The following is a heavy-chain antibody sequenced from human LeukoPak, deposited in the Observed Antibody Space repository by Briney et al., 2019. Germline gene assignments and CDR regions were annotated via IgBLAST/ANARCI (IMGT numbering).Heavy chain of an antibody. CDR2: ISAYNGNT. D-gene: IGHD3-22*01. Sequence: ASVKVSCKSSAYTFTSYGISWVRQAPGQGLEWMGWISAYNGNTNYAQKLQGRVTMTTDTSTSTAYMELRSLRSDDTAVYYCARDGSYYDSSGYYWAYYFDYWGQGTLVTVSS. CDR1: AYTFTSYG. J-gene: IGHJ4*02. V-gene: IGHV1-18*01. CDR3: ARDGSYYDSSGYYWAYYFDY.